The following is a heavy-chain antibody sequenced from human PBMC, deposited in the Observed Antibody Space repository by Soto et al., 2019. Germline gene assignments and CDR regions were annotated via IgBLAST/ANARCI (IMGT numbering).Heavy chain of an antibody. CDR3: GRDSYNGSLRYFHYFDN. J-gene: IGHJ4*02. V-gene: IGHV3-48*01. Sequence: EVQLVESGGGLIQPGGSLRLSCAASGFSFSVYSMNWVRQAPGKGLEWISYITSSSTNIHYADSVQGRFTISRDNGKNLLYLKMNSLSVADTAVYYCGRDSYNGSLRYFHYFDNWGQGTLVTVSS. CDR1: GFSFSVYS. CDR2: ITSSSTNI. D-gene: IGHD3-10*01.